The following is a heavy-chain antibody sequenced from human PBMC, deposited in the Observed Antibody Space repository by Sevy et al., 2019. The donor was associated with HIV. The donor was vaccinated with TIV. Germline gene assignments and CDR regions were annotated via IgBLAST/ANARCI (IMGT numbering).Heavy chain of an antibody. Sequence: LSLTCAGSGFSFKNVWMTWVRQTPGKGLEWVGHAKRKSDGGSIDYGSPVNGRFTISRDDSKDMLYLQMSSLKTEDTGVYYCATVLGAGAAGAFEIWGLGTMVTVSS. CDR3: ATVLGAGAAGAFEI. D-gene: IGHD1-26*01. V-gene: IGHV3-15*01. CDR1: GFSFKNVW. J-gene: IGHJ3*02. CDR2: AKRKSDGGSI.